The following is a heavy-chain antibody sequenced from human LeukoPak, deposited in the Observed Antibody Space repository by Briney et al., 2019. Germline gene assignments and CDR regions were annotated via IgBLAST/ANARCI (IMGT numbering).Heavy chain of an antibody. Sequence: GGSLRLSCAASGFTFSSYAMHWVRQAPGKGLEWVAVISYDGSNKYYADSVKGRFTFSRDNSKNTLYLQMNSLRAEDTAVYYCARDAYCGGDCWPDYWGQGTLVTVSS. V-gene: IGHV3-30-3*01. CDR3: ARDAYCGGDCWPDY. J-gene: IGHJ4*02. CDR2: ISYDGSNK. CDR1: GFTFSSYA. D-gene: IGHD2-21*02.